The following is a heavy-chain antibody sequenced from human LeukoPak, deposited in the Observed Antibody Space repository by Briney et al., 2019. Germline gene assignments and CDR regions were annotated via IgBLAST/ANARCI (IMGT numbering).Heavy chain of an antibody. J-gene: IGHJ4*02. D-gene: IGHD2-15*01. V-gene: IGHV3-23*01. CDR3: AKESPYCHGTDCRIYYFDS. CDR2: ISKDADAT. Sequence: GGSLRLSCAASGFTFRSYAMSWVRQAPGKGLEWVSAISKDADATYYAGSVKGRFTISRDNSKDTLSLQMNSLRAEDTAVYYCAKESPYCHGTDCRIYYFDSWGQGILVTVSS. CDR1: GFTFRSYA.